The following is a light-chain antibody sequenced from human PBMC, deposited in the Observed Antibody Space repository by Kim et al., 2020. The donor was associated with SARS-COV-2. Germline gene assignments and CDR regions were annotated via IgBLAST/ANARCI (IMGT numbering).Light chain of an antibody. CDR1: SSNVGRKT. J-gene: IGLJ2*01. CDR3: AAWDDNLNGVG. V-gene: IGLV1-44*01. Sequence: GQRVTIFCTGSSSNVGRKTVNWWQQLPGTAPKLLIFGYNQRPSGVPARFSASKSGTPASLAISGLQSEDEADYYCAAWDDNLNGVGFGGGTQLTVL. CDR2: GYN.